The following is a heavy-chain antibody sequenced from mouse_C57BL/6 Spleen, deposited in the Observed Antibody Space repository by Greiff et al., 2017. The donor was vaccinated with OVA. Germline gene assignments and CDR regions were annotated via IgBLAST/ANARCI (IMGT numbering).Heavy chain of an antibody. CDR1: GFTFSSYA. V-gene: IGHV5-4*03. J-gene: IGHJ2*01. D-gene: IGHD4-1*01. Sequence: EVKLQESGGGLVKPGGSLKLSCAASGFTFSSYAMSWVRQTPEQRLEWVATISDGGSYTYYPDNVKGRFTFTRDKAKNNLYLQMSHLKSEDTAMYYCASALTPFDYWGQGTTLTVSS. CDR2: ISDGGSYT. CDR3: ASALTPFDY.